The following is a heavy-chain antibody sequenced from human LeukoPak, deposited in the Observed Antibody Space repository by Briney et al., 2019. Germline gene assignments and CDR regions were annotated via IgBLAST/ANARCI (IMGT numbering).Heavy chain of an antibody. V-gene: IGHV3-30*18. J-gene: IGHJ4*02. D-gene: IGHD6-19*01. Sequence: PGGSLRLSCAASGITFSSYGMHWVRQAPGKGLEWVAVISYDGSNKYYADSVKGRFTISRDNSKNTLYLQMNSLRAEDTAVYYCAKDRAVAAGYFDYWGQGTLVTVSS. CDR1: GITFSSYG. CDR2: ISYDGSNK. CDR3: AKDRAVAAGYFDY.